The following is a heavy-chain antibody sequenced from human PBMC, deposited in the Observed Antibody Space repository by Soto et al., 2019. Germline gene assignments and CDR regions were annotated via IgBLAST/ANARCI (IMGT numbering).Heavy chain of an antibody. D-gene: IGHD3-22*01. CDR2: IYPGDSDT. CDR1: GYSFVGYW. CDR3: ARQTYYDFSPSQVAN. J-gene: IGHJ4*02. V-gene: IGHV5-51*01. Sequence: PGESLKISCEASGYSFVGYWIGWVRQKPGRGLEWMGIIYPGDSDTRYSPTFQGQVTISADKSVNTAYVQWSSLKASDTAVYYCARQTYYDFSPSQVANWGQGTLVTVSS.